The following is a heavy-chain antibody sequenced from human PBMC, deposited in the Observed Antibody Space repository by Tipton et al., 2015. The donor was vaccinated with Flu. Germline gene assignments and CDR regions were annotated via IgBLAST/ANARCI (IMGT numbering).Heavy chain of an antibody. D-gene: IGHD3-16*01. CDR2: INQDGSEE. CDR3: ARFAGGP. CDR1: GFPFSEFW. J-gene: IGHJ5*02. V-gene: IGHV3-7*01. Sequence: GSLRLSCAASGFPFSEFWMHWVRQAPGKGLEWVAHINQDGSEESYVESVKGRFTISRDNARNSLYLQMNSLRAEDTAVHHCARFAGGPWGQGTLVTVSS.